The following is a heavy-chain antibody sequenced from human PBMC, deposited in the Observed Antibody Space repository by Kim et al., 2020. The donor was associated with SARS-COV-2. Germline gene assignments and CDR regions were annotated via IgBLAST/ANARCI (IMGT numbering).Heavy chain of an antibody. V-gene: IGHV1-3*01. D-gene: IGHD2-2*01. CDR3: ARGMGYCSSTSCYGGAVDY. J-gene: IGHJ4*02. Sequence: ASVKVSCKATGYTFTSYAMHWVRQAPGQRLEWMGWINAGNGNTKYSQKFQGRVTITRDTSASTAYMELSSLRSEDTAMYYCARGMGYCSSTSCYGGAVDYWGQGTLVTVSS. CDR2: INAGNGNT. CDR1: GYTFTSYA.